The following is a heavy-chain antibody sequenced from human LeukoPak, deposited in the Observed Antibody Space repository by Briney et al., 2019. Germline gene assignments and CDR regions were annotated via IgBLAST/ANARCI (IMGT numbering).Heavy chain of an antibody. CDR3: AKERGYSSSSFDY. J-gene: IGHJ4*02. D-gene: IGHD6-6*01. CDR1: GFTFSSYA. Sequence: GGSLRLSCAASGFTFSSYAMSWVRQAPGKGLEWVSAFSGGDGSTYHADSVKGRFTISRDNSKNLLYLQMNSLRAEDTAVYYCAKERGYSSSSFDYWGQGTLVTVSS. V-gene: IGHV3-23*01. CDR2: FSGGDGST.